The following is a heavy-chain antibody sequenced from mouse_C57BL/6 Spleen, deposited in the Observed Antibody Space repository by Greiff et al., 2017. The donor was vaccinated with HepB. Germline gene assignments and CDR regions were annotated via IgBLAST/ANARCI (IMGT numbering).Heavy chain of an antibody. D-gene: IGHD1-1*01. Sequence: VQLQQPGAELVKPGASVKMSCKASGYTFTSYWITWVKQRPGQGLEWIGDIYPGSGSTNYNEKFKSKATLTVDTSSSTAYMQLSSLTSEDSAVYYCAFITTVVAKGIYAMDYWGQGTSVTVSS. V-gene: IGHV1-55*01. J-gene: IGHJ4*01. CDR2: IYPGSGST. CDR1: GYTFTSYW. CDR3: AFITTVVAKGIYAMDY.